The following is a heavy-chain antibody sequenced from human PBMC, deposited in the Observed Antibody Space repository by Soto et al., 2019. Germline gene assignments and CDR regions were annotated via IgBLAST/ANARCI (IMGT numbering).Heavy chain of an antibody. CDR2: ISGSGGST. V-gene: IGHV3-23*01. CDR3: AKVLTEYCGGDCYSRGAFDI. Sequence: PXVSLRLSCAASGFTVSSYAVSWVRQAPGKGLEWVSAISGSGGSTYYADSVKGRFTISRDNSKNTLYLQMNSLRAEDTAVYYCAKVLTEYCGGDCYSRGAFDIWGQGTMVTVSS. J-gene: IGHJ3*02. D-gene: IGHD2-21*02. CDR1: GFTVSSYA.